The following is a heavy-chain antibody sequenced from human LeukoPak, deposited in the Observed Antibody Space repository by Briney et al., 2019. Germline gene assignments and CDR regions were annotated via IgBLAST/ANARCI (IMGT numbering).Heavy chain of an antibody. CDR3: ARSGYSRMGFDY. V-gene: IGHV1-3*03. CDR2: INAGNGNT. CDR1: GYTFTSYA. Sequence: GASVKVSCKASGYTFTSYAMHWVRQAPGQRLEWMGWINAGNGNTKYSQEFQGRVTITRDTSASTAYMELSSLRSEDMAVYYCARSGYSRMGFDYWGQGTLVTVSS. J-gene: IGHJ4*02. D-gene: IGHD3-10*01.